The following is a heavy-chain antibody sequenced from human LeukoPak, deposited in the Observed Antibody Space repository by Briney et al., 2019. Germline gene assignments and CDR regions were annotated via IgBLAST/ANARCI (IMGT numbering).Heavy chain of an antibody. V-gene: IGHV4-59*01. J-gene: IGHJ4*02. Sequence: SETLSLTCTVSGGSISSYYWSWIRQPPGKGLEWIGYIYYSGSTNYNPSLKSRVTISVDTSKNQFSLKLSSVTAADTAVYYCASAGYYDSSGYYADWGQGTLVTVSS. D-gene: IGHD3-22*01. CDR2: IYYSGST. CDR1: GGSISSYY. CDR3: ASAGYYDSSGYYAD.